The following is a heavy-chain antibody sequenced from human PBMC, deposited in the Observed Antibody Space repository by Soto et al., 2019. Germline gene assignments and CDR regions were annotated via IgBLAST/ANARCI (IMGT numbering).Heavy chain of an antibody. CDR3: AGSDYGDPSYLDY. Sequence: VNLSWKGSGDGNSSYPGSWLRHNPGQGLEWMGGIIPIFGTANYAQKFQGRVTITADESTSTAYMELSSLRSEDTAVYYGAGSDYGDPSYLDYWGKGTPVTVSP. CDR1: GDGNSSYP. J-gene: IGHJ4*02. V-gene: IGHV1-69*13. D-gene: IGHD4-17*01. CDR2: IIPIFGTA.